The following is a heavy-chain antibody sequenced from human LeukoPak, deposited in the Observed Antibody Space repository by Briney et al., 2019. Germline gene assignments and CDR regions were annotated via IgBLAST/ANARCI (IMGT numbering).Heavy chain of an antibody. CDR2: INPNSGGT. CDR3: ARSIFGVDFAYYFDY. J-gene: IGHJ4*02. CDR1: GYTFTGYY. V-gene: IGHV1-2*02. Sequence: ASVKVSCKASGYTFTGYYMHWVRQAPGQGLEWMGWINPNSGGTNYAQKFQGRVTMTRDTSISTAYMELSRLRSDDTAVYYCARSIFGVDFAYYFDYWGQGTLVTVSS. D-gene: IGHD3-3*02.